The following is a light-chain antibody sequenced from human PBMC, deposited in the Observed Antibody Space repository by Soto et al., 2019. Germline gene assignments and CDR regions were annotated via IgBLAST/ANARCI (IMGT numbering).Light chain of an antibody. V-gene: IGKV1-5*01. J-gene: IGKJ1*01. CDR2: AAS. Sequence: DIQMTQFPSSLSASVGDRVTITCRASETISDYLNWYQHKPGTAPKLLIFAASSLQSGVPSRFSGSGSGTEFTLTISSLQPDDFATYYCQQYNSYSFGQGTKVEIK. CDR1: ETISDY. CDR3: QQYNSYS.